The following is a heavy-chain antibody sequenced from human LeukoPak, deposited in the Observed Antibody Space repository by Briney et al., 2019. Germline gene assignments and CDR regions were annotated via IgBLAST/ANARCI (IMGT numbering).Heavy chain of an antibody. CDR3: AKDMVRGYYFDC. J-gene: IGHJ4*02. CDR2: ISGSSDAT. D-gene: IGHD3-10*01. Sequence: GGSLRLSCAASGFTFSTYGMSWVRQAPGKGLEWVSAISGSSDATFYADSVKGRFTVSRDNSKNTLYLQMNSLRAEDTAVYFCAKDMVRGYYFDCWGQGTLITVTS. V-gene: IGHV3-23*01. CDR1: GFTFSTYG.